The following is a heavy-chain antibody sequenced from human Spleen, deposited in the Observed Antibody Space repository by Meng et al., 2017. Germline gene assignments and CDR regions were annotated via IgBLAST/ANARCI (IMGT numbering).Heavy chain of an antibody. CDR2: IKQDGSQK. J-gene: IGHJ1*01. D-gene: IGHD6-19*01. CDR3: ARPPGIAVADGWKYFQD. Sequence: GESLKISCAASGFTFNSYWMTWVRQAPGKGLEWVANIKQDGSQKYYVDSVKGRFTISRDNSKNTLYLQMNSLRAEDTALYYCARPPGIAVADGWKYFQDWGQGTLVTVSS. CDR1: GFTFNSYW. V-gene: IGHV3-7*01.